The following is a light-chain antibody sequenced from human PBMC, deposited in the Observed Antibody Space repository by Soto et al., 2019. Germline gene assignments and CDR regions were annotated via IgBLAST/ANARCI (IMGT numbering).Light chain of an antibody. J-gene: IGKJ1*01. CDR2: AAS. Sequence: DIQMTQSPSSLSASVGDRVTITCRASQSISSYLNWYQQKPGKAPKLLIYAASSLQSGVPSRFSGSGSGTXXXXXXXXXXXXXFATYYCQQSYSTPGTFGQGTKVEIK. CDR1: QSISSY. V-gene: IGKV1-39*01. CDR3: QQSYSTPGT.